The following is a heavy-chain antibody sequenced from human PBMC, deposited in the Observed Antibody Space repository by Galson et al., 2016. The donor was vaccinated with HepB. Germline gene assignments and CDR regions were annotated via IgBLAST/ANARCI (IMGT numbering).Heavy chain of an antibody. CDR1: GFTFSVYT. CDR3: ARVVTPMAAANRGFGS. V-gene: IGHV3-21*01. Sequence: SLRLSCAASGFTFSVYTMTWVRQAPGQGPEWVSSISPGSTYTHFADSVKGRFIISRDDVENSLYLQMNSLRAEDTALYYCARVVTPMAAANRGFGSWGQGTQVVVSS. CDR2: ISPGSTYT. D-gene: IGHD2/OR15-2a*01. J-gene: IGHJ5*02.